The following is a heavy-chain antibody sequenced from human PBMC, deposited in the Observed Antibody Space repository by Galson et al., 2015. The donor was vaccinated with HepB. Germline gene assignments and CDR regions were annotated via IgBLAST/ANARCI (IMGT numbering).Heavy chain of an antibody. Sequence: SVKVSCKASGGTFSSYAISWVRQAPGQGLEWMGGIIPIFGTANYAQKFQGRVTITADESTSTAYMELSSLRSEDTAVYYCARAVPRYDAFDIWGQGTMVTVSS. D-gene: IGHD3-9*01. CDR1: GGTFSSYA. J-gene: IGHJ3*02. V-gene: IGHV1-69*13. CDR3: ARAVPRYDAFDI. CDR2: IIPIFGTA.